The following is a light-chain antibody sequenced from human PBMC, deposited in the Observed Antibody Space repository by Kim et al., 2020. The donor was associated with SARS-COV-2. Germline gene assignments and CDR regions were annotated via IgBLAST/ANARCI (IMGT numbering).Light chain of an antibody. CDR1: QSVSIN. V-gene: IGKV1-39*01. Sequence: SASVGDRVTITCRATQSVSINLNWYQQRPGKAPRLLIYGASTLQSGVPSSFSGSGSGTGFTLTISSLQPEDFAIYYCQQTFSTQYSFGQGTKLEI. J-gene: IGKJ2*03. CDR2: GAS. CDR3: QQTFSTQYS.